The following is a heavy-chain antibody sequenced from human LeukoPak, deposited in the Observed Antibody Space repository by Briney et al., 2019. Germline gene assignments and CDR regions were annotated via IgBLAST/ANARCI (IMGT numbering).Heavy chain of an antibody. V-gene: IGHV1-24*01. CDR3: ATQDPRMGL. CDR2: FDPEDGET. J-gene: IGHJ6*02. D-gene: IGHD2-8*01. Sequence: VASVKVSCKVSGYTLTELSMHWVPQALGKGLEWMGGFDPEDGETIYAQKFQGRVTMTEDTSTDTAYMELSSLRSEDTAVYYCATQDPRMGLWGQGTTVTVSS. CDR1: GYTLTELS.